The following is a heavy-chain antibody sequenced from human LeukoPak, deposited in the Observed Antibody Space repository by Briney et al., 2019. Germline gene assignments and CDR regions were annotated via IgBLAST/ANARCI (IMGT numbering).Heavy chain of an antibody. D-gene: IGHD6-19*01. Sequence: PSETLSPTCTVSGGSISNYYWTWIRQPPGKGLEWIGDMYSSGSTNYNPSLASRVTISEDTSKNQFSLKLTSVTAADTAVYYCARATRGSVAGPFDYWGQGTQVTASS. V-gene: IGHV4-4*09. CDR1: GGSISNYY. CDR3: ARATRGSVAGPFDY. CDR2: MYSSGST. J-gene: IGHJ4*02.